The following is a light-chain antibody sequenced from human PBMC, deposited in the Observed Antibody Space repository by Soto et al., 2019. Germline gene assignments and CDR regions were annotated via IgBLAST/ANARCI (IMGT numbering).Light chain of an antibody. J-gene: IGLJ1*01. CDR3: AAWDDSLNGYV. CDR2: SNN. Sequence: QSVLTQPPSASGTPGQRVTISCSGSSSNIGSNTVNWYHQLPGTAPKLLIYSNNHRPSGVPDRFSGSKSGTSASLAIGGLQSEDEADYDCAAWDDSLNGYVFGTGTKLTVL. V-gene: IGLV1-44*01. CDR1: SSNIGSNT.